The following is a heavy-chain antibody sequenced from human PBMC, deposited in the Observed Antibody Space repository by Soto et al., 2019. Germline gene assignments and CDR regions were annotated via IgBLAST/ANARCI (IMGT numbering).Heavy chain of an antibody. D-gene: IGHD2-8*01. CDR1: GTSISSYY. V-gene: IGHV4-59*01. CDR3: ARYNSYAIDY. Sequence: SETLSLTCTVSGTSISSYYWSWIRQPPGKGLEWIANIHYSGTTNYNPSLASRVTLSVDTSKNQFPLKMTSVTAADRAMYFCARYNSYAIDYWGRGTLVTVSS. J-gene: IGHJ4*02. CDR2: IHYSGTT.